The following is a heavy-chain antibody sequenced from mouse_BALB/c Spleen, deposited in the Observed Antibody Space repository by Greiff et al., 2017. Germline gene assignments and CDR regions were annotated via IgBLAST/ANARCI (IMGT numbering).Heavy chain of an antibody. CDR1: GFTFNTYA. V-gene: IGHV10-1*02. J-gene: IGHJ4*01. CDR3: VRRGITTSGYAMDY. CDR2: IRSKSNNYAT. D-gene: IGHD2-4*01. Sequence: EVQGVESGGGLVQPKGSLKLSCAASGFTFNTYAMNWVRQAPGKGLEWVARIRSKSNNYATYYADSVKDRFTISRDDSQSMLYLQMNNLKTEDTAMYYCVRRGITTSGYAMDYWGQGTSVTVSS.